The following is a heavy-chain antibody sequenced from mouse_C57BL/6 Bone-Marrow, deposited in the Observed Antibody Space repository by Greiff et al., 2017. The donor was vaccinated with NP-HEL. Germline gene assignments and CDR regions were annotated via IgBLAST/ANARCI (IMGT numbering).Heavy chain of an antibody. CDR1: GYTFTSYG. J-gene: IGHJ1*03. CDR2: IYPRSGNT. D-gene: IGHD2-3*01. CDR3: ARFGYYAYWYFDV. V-gene: IGHV1-81*01. Sequence: VQLQQSGAELARPGASVKLSCKASGYTFTSYGISWVKQRTGQGLEWIGEIYPRSGNTYYNEKFKGKATLTADKSSSTAYMELRSLTSEDSAVYFCARFGYYAYWYFDVWGTGTPGTVSS.